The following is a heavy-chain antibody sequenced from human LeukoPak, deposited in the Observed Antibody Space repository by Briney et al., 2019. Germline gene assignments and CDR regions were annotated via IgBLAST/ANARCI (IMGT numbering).Heavy chain of an antibody. CDR1: GYSFTTYW. CDR2: IYPGDSDT. J-gene: IGHJ4*02. V-gene: IGHV5-51*01. CDR3: ARLGIFSGCYIDY. Sequence: GESLKISCKASGYSFTTYWIGWVRQMPGKGLEWMGIIYPGDSDTRYSPSFQGQVTISADKSINTASLQWSSLKASDTAMYYCARLGIFSGCYIDYWGQGTLVTVSS. D-gene: IGHD3-9*01.